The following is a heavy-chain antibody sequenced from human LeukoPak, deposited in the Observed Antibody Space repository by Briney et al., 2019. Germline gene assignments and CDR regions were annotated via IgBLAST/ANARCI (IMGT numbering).Heavy chain of an antibody. CDR2: FDPEDEDI. CDR1: GNPLSEVS. Sequence: ASVKVSCKVSGNPLSEVSLHWVRQAPGKGLEWMGGFDPEDEDIIYAPKFQARVTLTADESTNTVFMRLTSLRSDDTAVYYCATDRSGYDLGYYGLDVWGRGTTVTVS. J-gene: IGHJ6*02. CDR3: ATDRSGYDLGYYGLDV. D-gene: IGHD5-12*01. V-gene: IGHV1-24*01.